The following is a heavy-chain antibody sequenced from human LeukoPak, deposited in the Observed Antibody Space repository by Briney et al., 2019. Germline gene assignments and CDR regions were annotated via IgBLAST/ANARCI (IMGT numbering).Heavy chain of an antibody. Sequence: ASVKVSCKASGYTFTGYYMHWVRQAPGQGLERMRWINPNSGGTNYAQKFQGWVTMTRDTSISTAYLELSGLTSDDTAVYYCARALDIVRGVIWFDPWGQGTLVTVSS. CDR3: ARALDIVRGVIWFDP. CDR1: GYTFTGYY. D-gene: IGHD3-10*01. J-gene: IGHJ5*02. V-gene: IGHV1-2*04. CDR2: INPNSGGT.